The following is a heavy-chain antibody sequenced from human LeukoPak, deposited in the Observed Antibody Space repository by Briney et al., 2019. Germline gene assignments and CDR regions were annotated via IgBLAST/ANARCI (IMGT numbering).Heavy chain of an antibody. CDR1: GFTSSDYY. CDR3: ARDHRPDYGSGSYFDY. J-gene: IGHJ4*02. CDR2: ISSSSSYT. V-gene: IGHV3-11*06. Sequence: GGSLRLSCAASGFTSSDYYMSWIRQAPGKGLEWVSYISSSSSYTNYADSVKGRFTISRDNAKNSLYLQMNSLRAEDTAVYYCARDHRPDYGSGSYFDYWGQGTLVTVSS. D-gene: IGHD3-10*01.